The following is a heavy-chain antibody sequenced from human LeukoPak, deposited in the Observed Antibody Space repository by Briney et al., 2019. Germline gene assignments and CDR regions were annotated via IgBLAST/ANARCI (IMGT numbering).Heavy chain of an antibody. V-gene: IGHV3-23*01. J-gene: IGHJ5*02. CDR1: GFTFSSYA. CDR3: AKDRHFPALLWFGGNPRRPNWFDP. CDR2: ISGSGGST. D-gene: IGHD3-10*01. Sequence: PGGSLRLSCAASGFTFSSYAMSWVRQAPGKGLEWVSAISGSGGSTYYADSVKGRFTISRDNSKNTLYLQMNSLRAEDTAVYYCAKDRHFPALLWFGGNPRRPNWFDPWGQGTLVTVSS.